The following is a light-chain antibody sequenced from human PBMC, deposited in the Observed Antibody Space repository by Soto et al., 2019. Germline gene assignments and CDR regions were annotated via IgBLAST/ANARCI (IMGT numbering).Light chain of an antibody. Sequence: DIQMTQSPSTLSASVGDRVTITCRASQSISVWLAWYQQKAGKAPNLLIYKASRLESGVPSRFSGSGSETEFTLTISGLQPGDSATYYCQQYNSFSPWTFGQGTKV. CDR2: KAS. J-gene: IGKJ1*01. V-gene: IGKV1-5*03. CDR3: QQYNSFSPWT. CDR1: QSISVW.